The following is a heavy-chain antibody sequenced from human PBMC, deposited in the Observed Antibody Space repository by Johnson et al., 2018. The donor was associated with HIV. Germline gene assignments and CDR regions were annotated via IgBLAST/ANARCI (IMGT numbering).Heavy chain of an antibody. CDR1: GFTFSDYY. CDR2: ITSTGITV. V-gene: IGHV3-11*04. J-gene: IGHJ3*02. D-gene: IGHD6-19*01. CDR3: ASTSSGWFYAFDI. Sequence: QVQLVESGGGLVKPGGSLRLSCAASGFTFSDYYMSWIRQAPGKGLEWVSYITSTGITVYYTDSVKGRFTISRDNAKNSLSLQMNSLRAEDTAVYYCASTSSGWFYAFDIWGQGTMVTVSS.